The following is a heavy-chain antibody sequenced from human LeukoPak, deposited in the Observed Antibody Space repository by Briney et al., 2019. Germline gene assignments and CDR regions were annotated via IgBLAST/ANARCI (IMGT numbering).Heavy chain of an antibody. CDR2: INHSGST. CDR1: GGSIGTFY. Sequence: SETLSLTCTVSGGSIGTFYWSWIRQPPGKGLEWIGEINHSGSTNYNPSLKSRVTISVDTSKNQFSLKLSSVTAADTAVYYCARGRGNWNLNWFDPWGQGTLVTVSS. V-gene: IGHV4-34*01. D-gene: IGHD1-1*01. J-gene: IGHJ5*02. CDR3: ARGRGNWNLNWFDP.